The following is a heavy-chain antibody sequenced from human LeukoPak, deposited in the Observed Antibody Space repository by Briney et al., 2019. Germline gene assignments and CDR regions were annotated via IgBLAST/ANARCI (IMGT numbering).Heavy chain of an antibody. CDR1: GFSFNTYA. Sequence: GGSLRLSCVASGFSFNTYAIHWVRQAPGKGLEWVALISYNGGRKEYAESVKGRFTIDRDNSKNTVLLQMNSLRPDDTAIYSCARQEARGYLYEGLDYWGQGTLVTVSS. CDR2: ISYNGGRK. V-gene: IGHV3-30*03. J-gene: IGHJ4*02. D-gene: IGHD3-22*01. CDR3: ARQEARGYLYEGLDY.